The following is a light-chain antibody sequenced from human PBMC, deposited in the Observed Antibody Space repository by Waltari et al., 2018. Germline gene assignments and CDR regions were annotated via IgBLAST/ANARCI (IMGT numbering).Light chain of an antibody. Sequence: IQMTQSPSTLSASVGDRVTITCRASETVYSWLAWYQHKPGTAPKPLIYRTSSLESGVPSRFSGRGSGTEFTLTITSLQPDDFATYYCQQYNAYPRTFGQGTKVEFK. CDR1: ETVYSW. CDR2: RTS. V-gene: IGKV1-5*03. J-gene: IGKJ1*01. CDR3: QQYNAYPRT.